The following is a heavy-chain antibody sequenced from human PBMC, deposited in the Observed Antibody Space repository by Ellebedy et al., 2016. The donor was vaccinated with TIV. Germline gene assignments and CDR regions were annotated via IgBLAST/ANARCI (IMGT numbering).Heavy chain of an antibody. V-gene: IGHV3-30*18. Sequence: PGGSLRLSCAASGFTFSSFGMHGVRQAPGKGLEWVAAISYDGNNKYYGDSVKGRFTISRDNSKNTPSLQMNSLRGDDTAVYYCAKELHVDSAYWGQGTLVTVSS. D-gene: IGHD5-18*01. CDR1: GFTFSSFG. CDR3: AKELHVDSAY. J-gene: IGHJ4*02. CDR2: ISYDGNNK.